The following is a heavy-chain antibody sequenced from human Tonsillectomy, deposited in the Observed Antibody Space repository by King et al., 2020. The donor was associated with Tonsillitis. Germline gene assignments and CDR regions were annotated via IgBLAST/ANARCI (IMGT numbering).Heavy chain of an antibody. Sequence: VQLVESGGGVVQPGRSLRLSCAASEFTFSNYALHWVHQAPGKGLEWVAVISFDAYNKYYADSVEGRFTISRDNSKNTLYLQMNSLRAEDTAVYYCARGGYYSSWYPYEGFDIWGQGTVVTVSS. D-gene: IGHD6-13*01. J-gene: IGHJ3*02. CDR1: EFTFSNYA. CDR2: ISFDAYNK. CDR3: ARGGYYSSWYPYEGFDI. V-gene: IGHV3-30*04.